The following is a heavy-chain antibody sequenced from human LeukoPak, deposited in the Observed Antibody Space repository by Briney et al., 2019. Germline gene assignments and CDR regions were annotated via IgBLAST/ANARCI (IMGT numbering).Heavy chain of an antibody. CDR3: AKLLRAGRILTISLES. V-gene: IGHV3-7*03. CDR2: IKQDGSEK. D-gene: IGHD2/OR15-2a*01. Sequence: GGSLRLSCVGSGFTFSSYWMSWVRQAPGKGLEWVANIKQDGSEKYYVDSVKGRFTISRDNPKNTLYLQLNSLGVEDTAIYYCAKLLRAGRILTISLESWGQGTLVTVSS. CDR1: GFTFSSYW. J-gene: IGHJ4*02.